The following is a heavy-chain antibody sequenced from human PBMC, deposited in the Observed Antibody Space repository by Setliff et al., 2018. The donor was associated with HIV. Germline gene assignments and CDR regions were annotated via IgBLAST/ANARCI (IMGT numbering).Heavy chain of an antibody. J-gene: IGHJ5*02. V-gene: IGHV4-4*09. CDR1: GDSISNYY. Sequence: SETLSLTCTVSGDSISNYYWSWVRQPPGKGLEWIGYIYTTGSTNYNPSLKSRVTMSVDTSKNQFSLRLTSVTAADTAVYFCARRSDWFDPWGQGTLVTVS. CDR2: IYTTGST. CDR3: ARRSDWFDP.